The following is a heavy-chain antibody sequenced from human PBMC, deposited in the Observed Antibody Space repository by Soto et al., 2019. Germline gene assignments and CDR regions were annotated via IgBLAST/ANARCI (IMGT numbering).Heavy chain of an antibody. D-gene: IGHD3-3*01. CDR1: GGSISSYY. J-gene: IGHJ5*02. CDR3: ARAPPYYDFWSGYLWFDP. Sequence: SETLSLTCTVSGGSISSYYWSWIRQPPGKGLEWIGYIYYSGSTNYNPSLKSRVTISVDTSKNQFSLKLSSVTAADTAVYYCARAPPYYDFWSGYLWFDPWGQGTLVTVSS. CDR2: IYYSGST. V-gene: IGHV4-59*01.